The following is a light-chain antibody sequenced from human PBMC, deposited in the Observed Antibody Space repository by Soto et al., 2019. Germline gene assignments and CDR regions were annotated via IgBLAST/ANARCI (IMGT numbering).Light chain of an antibody. J-gene: IGLJ2*01. CDR1: YSNLKTNT. CDR2: SNN. CDR3: AAWDDSLNGRV. V-gene: IGLV1-44*01. Sequence: QSVLTQPPSASGTPGQRVSISCSGSYSNLKTNTVNWYQHLPGAAPKLLIFSNNQRPSGVPDRFSGSKSGTSASLAITGLQSEDEADYYCAAWDDSLNGRVFGGGTNLTVL.